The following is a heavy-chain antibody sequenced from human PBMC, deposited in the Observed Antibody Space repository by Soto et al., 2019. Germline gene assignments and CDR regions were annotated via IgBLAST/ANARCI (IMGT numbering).Heavy chain of an antibody. CDR2: IYYRGST. Sequence: SETLSLTCTVSGGSISSGDYYWSWIRQPPGKGLEWIGYIYYRGSTYYNPSLKSRVSISVDTSKNQFSLKLSSVTAAGTAVYYCARAGIQLWQRFFDYWGQGTLVTVPS. J-gene: IGHJ4*02. D-gene: IGHD5-18*01. CDR1: GGSISSGDYY. CDR3: ARAGIQLWQRFFDY. V-gene: IGHV4-30-4*01.